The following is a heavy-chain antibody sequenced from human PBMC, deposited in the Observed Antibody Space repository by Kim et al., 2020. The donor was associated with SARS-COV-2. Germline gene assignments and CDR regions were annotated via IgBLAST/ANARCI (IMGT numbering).Heavy chain of an antibody. J-gene: IGHJ6*02. CDR3: ARSVYYYGMDV. V-gene: IGHV1-18*01. CDR2: T. Sequence: TNYAQKLQGRVTMTTDTSTSTAYMELRSLRSDDTAVYYCARSVYYYGMDVWGQGTTVTVSS.